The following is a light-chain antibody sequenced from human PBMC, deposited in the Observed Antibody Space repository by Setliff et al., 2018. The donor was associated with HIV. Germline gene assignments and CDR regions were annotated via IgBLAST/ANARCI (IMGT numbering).Light chain of an antibody. CDR2: DVN. J-gene: IGLJ3*02. Sequence: QSVLTQPASVSGSPGQSITISCTGTSSDVGGYNYVSWYQQHPGKAPKLIIYDVNKRPSGVSTRFSGATSDNTASLRISGLQAEDEADYYCCSFTDHPSFWVFGGGTKVTVL. CDR1: SSDVGGYNY. V-gene: IGLV2-14*01. CDR3: CSFTDHPSFWV.